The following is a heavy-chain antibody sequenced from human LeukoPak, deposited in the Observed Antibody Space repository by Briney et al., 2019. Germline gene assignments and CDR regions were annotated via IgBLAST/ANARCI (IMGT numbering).Heavy chain of an antibody. V-gene: IGHV3-74*03. CDR1: GFTFSSYW. D-gene: IGHD3-3*01. CDR3: AKDFTGPLDH. CDR2: INTDGSIT. J-gene: IGHJ4*02. Sequence: PGGSLRLSCGASGFTFSSYWMHWVRQAPGKGLVWVSRINTDGSITTYADSVKGRFTISRDNAKKTLYLQMNSLRAEDTAVYYCAKDFTGPLDHWGQGTLVTVSS.